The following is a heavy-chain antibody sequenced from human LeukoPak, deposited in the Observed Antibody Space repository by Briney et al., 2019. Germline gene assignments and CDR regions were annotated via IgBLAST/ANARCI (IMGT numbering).Heavy chain of an antibody. D-gene: IGHD3-9*01. CDR1: GYTFTSYY. CDR3: ARSEILRYFDWLFLAAAFDI. V-gene: IGHV1-46*01. Sequence: ASVKVSCKASGYTFTSYYMHWVRQAPGQGLEWMGIINPSGGSTSYAQKFQGRVTMTRDMSTSTVYMELSSLRSEDTAVYYCARSEILRYFDWLFLAAAFDIWGQGTMVTVSS. CDR2: INPSGGST. J-gene: IGHJ3*02.